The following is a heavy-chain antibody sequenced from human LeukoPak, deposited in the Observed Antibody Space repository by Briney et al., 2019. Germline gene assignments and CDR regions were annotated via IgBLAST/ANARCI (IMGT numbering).Heavy chain of an antibody. D-gene: IGHD4-11*01. CDR1: GFTFSHYG. CDR2: IWSDGTNQ. CDR3: ARDAQRGFGYSNSLEY. Sequence: GGSLRLSCAAAGFTFSHYGMHWVRQAPGKGLEWVAVIWSDGTNQYYGDSVKGRFTISRDDSGNTVYLQMNSLRPEDTGVYYCARDAQRGFGYSNSLEYWGQGTPVTVST. J-gene: IGHJ4*02. V-gene: IGHV3-33*01.